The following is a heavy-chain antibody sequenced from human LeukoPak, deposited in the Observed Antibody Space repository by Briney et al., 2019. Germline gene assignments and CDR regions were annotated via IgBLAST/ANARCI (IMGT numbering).Heavy chain of an antibody. D-gene: IGHD7-27*01. V-gene: IGHV4-59*01. CDR2: IYYSGST. Sequence: SETLSLTCTVSGGSISSYYWSWIRQPPGKGLEWIGYIYYSGSTNYNPSLKSRVTISVDTSKNQFSLKLSSVTAADTAVYYCARDTANWGRRFDPWGQGTLVTVSS. CDR1: GGSISSYY. J-gene: IGHJ5*02. CDR3: ARDTANWGRRFDP.